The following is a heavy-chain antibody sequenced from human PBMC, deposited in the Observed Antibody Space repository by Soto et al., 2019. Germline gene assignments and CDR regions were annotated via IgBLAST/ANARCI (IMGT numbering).Heavy chain of an antibody. D-gene: IGHD5-12*01. V-gene: IGHV4-59*01. CDR1: GGSISSYY. CDR2: IYYSGST. Sequence: QVQLQESGPGLVKPSETLSLTCTVSGGSISSYYWSWIRQPPGKGLEWIGYIYYSGSTNYNPSLKRRVTISVDTSTNQFSLKLSSVTAADTAVYYCARAYGGYADYWGQGALVTVSS. J-gene: IGHJ4*02. CDR3: ARAYGGYADY.